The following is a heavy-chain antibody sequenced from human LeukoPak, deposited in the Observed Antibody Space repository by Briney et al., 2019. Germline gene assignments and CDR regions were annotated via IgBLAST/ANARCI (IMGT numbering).Heavy chain of an antibody. CDR2: INPSGDST. V-gene: IGHV1-46*01. D-gene: IGHD2-21*02. J-gene: IGHJ3*02. CDR1: GYTFTNYH. Sequence: GASVKVSCKASGYTFTNYHLHWVRQAPGQGLEWMGIINPSGDSTTYAQKFQGRVTVTRDTSTSTVYMELSSLTSEDTAVYYCARRVVTATHDAFDIWGQGTMVTVS. CDR3: ARRVVTATHDAFDI.